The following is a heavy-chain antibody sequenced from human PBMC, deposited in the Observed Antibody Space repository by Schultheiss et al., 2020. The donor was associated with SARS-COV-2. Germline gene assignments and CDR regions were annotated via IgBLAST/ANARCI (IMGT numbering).Heavy chain of an antibody. CDR2: INHSGST. CDR3: AREYSSGWSDY. Sequence: SQTLSLTCAVYGGSFSGYYWSWIRQPPGKGLEWIGEINHSGSTNYNPSLKSRVTISVDTSKNQFSLKLSSVTAADTAVYYCAREYSSGWSDYWGQGTLVTVSS. V-gene: IGHV4-34*01. D-gene: IGHD6-19*01. J-gene: IGHJ4*02. CDR1: GGSFSGYY.